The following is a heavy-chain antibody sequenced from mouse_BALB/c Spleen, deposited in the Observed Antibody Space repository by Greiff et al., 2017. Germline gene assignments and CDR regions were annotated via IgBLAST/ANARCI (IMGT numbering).Heavy chain of an antibody. Sequence: EVKLLESGPSLVKPSQTLSLTCSVTGDSITSDYAWNWIRQFPGNKLEWMGYISYSGSTSYNPSLKSRISITRDTSKNQFFLQLNSVTTEDTATYYCASQVRGDYDWFAYWGQGTLVTVSA. J-gene: IGHJ3*01. CDR1: GDSITSDYA. V-gene: IGHV3-2*02. CDR2: ISYSGST. CDR3: ASQVRGDYDWFAY. D-gene: IGHD2-4*01.